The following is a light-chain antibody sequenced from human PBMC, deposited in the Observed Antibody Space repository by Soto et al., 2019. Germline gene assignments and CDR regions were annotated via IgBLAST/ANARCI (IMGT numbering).Light chain of an antibody. J-gene: IGLJ7*01. CDR2: SDN. CDR1: SSNIGNNF. CDR3: ATWDDSLSGFVV. V-gene: IGLV1-47*01. Sequence: QAVVTQPPSVSGTPGQRVTISCSGSSSNIGNNFVYWYQHLPGAAPTLVVYSDNHRPSGVPVLFSGSKSGTSASLTISGLRSEDEATYYCATWDDSLSGFVVFGGGTQLTVL.